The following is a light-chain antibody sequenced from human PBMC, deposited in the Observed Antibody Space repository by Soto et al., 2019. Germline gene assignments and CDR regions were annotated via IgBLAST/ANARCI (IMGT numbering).Light chain of an antibody. J-gene: IGKJ4*01. Sequence: DIEMTQSPSSLSASLGDRVTITCRASQGISNYLAWYQQKPGKVPKLLIYAASTLQSGVTSRFSGTGSGTDFTLTISSLQPEDVATYYCQKYNSAALTFGGGTKVEIK. V-gene: IGKV1-27*01. CDR3: QKYNSAALT. CDR2: AAS. CDR1: QGISNY.